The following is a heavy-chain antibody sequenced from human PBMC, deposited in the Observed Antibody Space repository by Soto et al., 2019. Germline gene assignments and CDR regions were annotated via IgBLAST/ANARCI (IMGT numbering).Heavy chain of an antibody. D-gene: IGHD6-19*01. CDR2: VYYSGST. Sequence: QLQLQESGPGLVKPSETLSLTCTVSGGSISSGSYFWGCIRQPPGKGLEWIGTVYYSGSTYYNPSLRSRVTISVDTSKNQFSLKLNTVTAADTAVYYCVRRGGAVAGTSRFDPWGQGMLVTVSS. V-gene: IGHV4-39*01. J-gene: IGHJ5*02. CDR1: GGSISSGSYF. CDR3: VRRGGAVAGTSRFDP.